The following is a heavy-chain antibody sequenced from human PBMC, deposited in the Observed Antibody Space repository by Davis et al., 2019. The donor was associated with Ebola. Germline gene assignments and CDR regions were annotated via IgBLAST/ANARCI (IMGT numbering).Heavy chain of an antibody. CDR3: TSRFSYDNSGSSGH. CDR1: GFTFSGST. CDR2: IKSKAEGYAT. J-gene: IGHJ4*02. V-gene: IGHV3-73*01. D-gene: IGHD3-22*01. Sequence: GGSLRLSCAASGFTFSGSTMHWVRQASGKGLEWVGRIKSKAEGYATAYAASVKGRFTVSRDDSKNTAYLQLSSLKTEDTAMYYCTSRFSYDNSGSSGHWGQGTLVTVSS.